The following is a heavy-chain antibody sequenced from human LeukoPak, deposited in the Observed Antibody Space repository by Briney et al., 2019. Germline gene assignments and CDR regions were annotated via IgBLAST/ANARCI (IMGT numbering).Heavy chain of an antibody. Sequence: ASVKVSCKASGYTFTGYYMHWVRQAPGQGREWMGGINPNSGGTNYAQKFQGRVTMTRDTSISTAYMELSRLRSDDTAVYYCARDRTTYYYDSSAPGEAFDIWGQGTMVTVSS. CDR1: GYTFTGYY. CDR2: INPNSGGT. D-gene: IGHD3-22*01. J-gene: IGHJ3*02. CDR3: ARDRTTYYYDSSAPGEAFDI. V-gene: IGHV1-2*02.